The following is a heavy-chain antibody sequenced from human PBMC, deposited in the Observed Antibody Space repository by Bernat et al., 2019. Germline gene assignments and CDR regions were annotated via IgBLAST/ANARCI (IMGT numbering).Heavy chain of an antibody. D-gene: IGHD2-15*01. CDR3: TTDLGVVDPNYYYGVDV. Sequence: EVQLVESGGGLVKPGGSLRLSCAASGFTFSNAWMNWVRQAPGKGLEWVGRIKSKTDGGTTDYAAPVKGRFTISRDDSKNTLYLQMNSLKTEDTAVYYCTTDLGVVDPNYYYGVDVWGQGTTVTVSS. CDR1: GFTFSNAW. J-gene: IGHJ6*02. CDR2: IKSKTDGGTT. V-gene: IGHV3-15*07.